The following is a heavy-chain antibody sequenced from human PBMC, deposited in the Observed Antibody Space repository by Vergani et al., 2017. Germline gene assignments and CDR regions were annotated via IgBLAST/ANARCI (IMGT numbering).Heavy chain of an antibody. CDR3: AREAAAGHPAGGLDV. V-gene: IGHV3-21*01. D-gene: IGHD6-13*01. Sequence: EVQLVESGGGLVKPGGSLRLSCAASGFTFNTYSMNWVRQAPGKGLEWVSSISSSSSYIYYADSVKGRFTISRDNAKNSLYLQMNSLGAEDTAIYYCAREAAAGHPAGGLDVWGQGTTVTVSS. CDR2: ISSSSSYI. CDR1: GFTFNTYS. J-gene: IGHJ6*02.